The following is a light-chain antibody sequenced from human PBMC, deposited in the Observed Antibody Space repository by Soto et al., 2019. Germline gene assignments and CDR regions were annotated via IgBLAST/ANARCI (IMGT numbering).Light chain of an antibody. Sequence: DIQMTQSPSSLSASVGDRVTITCQASQDISNYLNWYQQKPGKAPKLLIYDASNLETGVPSRFSGSGSGTDFTLTISSLQPEDIATYYCHQDYNLTLTSGAGNKVDIK. CDR2: DAS. CDR1: QDISNY. V-gene: IGKV1-33*01. CDR3: HQDYNLTLT. J-gene: IGKJ4*01.